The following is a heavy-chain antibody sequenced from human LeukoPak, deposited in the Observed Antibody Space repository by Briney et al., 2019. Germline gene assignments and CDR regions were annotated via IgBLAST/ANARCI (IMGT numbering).Heavy chain of an antibody. V-gene: IGHV3-23*01. J-gene: IGHJ4*02. CDR2: INYNGVIT. CDR1: EFTFSSPV. Sequence: GGSLRLSCAASEFTFSSPVMYWVRQAPGKGLEWVSAINYNGVITDYADSVKGRFTISRDNSKSTLYLQMNSLRGEDTAVYYCAKLGVRLTSTGQDYWGQGTLVTVSS. CDR3: AKLGVRLTSTGQDY. D-gene: IGHD3-16*01.